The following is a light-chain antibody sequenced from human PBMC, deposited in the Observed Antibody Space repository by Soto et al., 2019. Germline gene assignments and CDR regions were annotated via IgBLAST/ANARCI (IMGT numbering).Light chain of an antibody. J-gene: IGKJ1*01. V-gene: IGKV1-5*01. Sequence: DIQMTQSPSTLSASVGDRVTITCRASQTIFNWLAWYQRKPGRAPNLLIYDASSLQSGVTSTFSGCGSGTEFTLTISSLQPGDFATYYCQQYNSYPWTLGQGTKV. CDR2: DAS. CDR1: QTIFNW. CDR3: QQYNSYPWT.